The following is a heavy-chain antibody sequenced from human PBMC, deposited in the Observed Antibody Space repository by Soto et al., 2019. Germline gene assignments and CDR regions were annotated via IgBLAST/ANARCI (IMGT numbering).Heavy chain of an antibody. V-gene: IGHV3-11*01. CDR1: GFIFTDYS. Sequence: GGSLRLSCAASGFIFTDYSMAWIRQAPGKGLEWISYITTGGETTLYAASVEGRFTISRDNAKKALFLQMNSLRADDTAVYFCARDPQRRDGYNFDSWGQGTLVTVSS. CDR3: ARDPQRRDGYNFDS. J-gene: IGHJ4*02. CDR2: ITTGGETT. D-gene: IGHD5-12*01.